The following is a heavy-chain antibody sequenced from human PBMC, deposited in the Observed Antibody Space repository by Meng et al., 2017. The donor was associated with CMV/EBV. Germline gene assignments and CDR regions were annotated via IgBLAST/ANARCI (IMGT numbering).Heavy chain of an antibody. D-gene: IGHD3-22*01. CDR2: IKQDGSEK. CDR3: ARAETYYDDSSGYLGY. J-gene: IGHJ4*02. V-gene: IGHV3-7*01. Sequence: GESLKISCAASGFTFSSYWMHWVRQAPGKGLEWVANIKQDGSEKYYVDSVKGRFTISRDNAKNSLYLQMNGLRAEDTAVYYCARAETYYDDSSGYLGYWGQGTLVTVSS. CDR1: GFTFSSYW.